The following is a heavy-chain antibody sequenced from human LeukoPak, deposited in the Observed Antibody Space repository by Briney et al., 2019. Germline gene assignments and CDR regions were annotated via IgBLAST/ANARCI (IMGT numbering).Heavy chain of an antibody. CDR3: AREARGAFDI. CDR1: GGSISSYY. D-gene: IGHD3-10*01. J-gene: IGHJ3*02. Sequence: SETLSLTCSVSGGSISSYYWSWIRQPPGKGLEWIGNIYYSGSTYYNPSLKSRVTISVDTSKKQFSLKLSSVTAADTAVYYCAREARGAFDIWGQGTVVTVSS. CDR2: IYYSGST. V-gene: IGHV4-59*04.